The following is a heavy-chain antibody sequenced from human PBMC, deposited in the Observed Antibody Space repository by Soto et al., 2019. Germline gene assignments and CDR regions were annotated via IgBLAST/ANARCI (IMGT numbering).Heavy chain of an antibody. CDR1: GGSISSGGYS. CDR3: ARDRPPYGDFDP. D-gene: IGHD4-17*01. Sequence: PSETLSLTSAVSGGSISSGGYSWSWIRQPPGKGLEWIGYIYHSGSTYYNPSLKSRVTIPVDRSKNQFSLKLSSVTAADTAVYYCARDRPPYGDFDPWGQGTLVTVSS. CDR2: IYHSGST. V-gene: IGHV4-30-2*01. J-gene: IGHJ5*02.